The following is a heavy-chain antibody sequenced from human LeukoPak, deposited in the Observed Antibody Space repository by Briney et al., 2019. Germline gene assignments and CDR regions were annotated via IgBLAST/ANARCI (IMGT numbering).Heavy chain of an antibody. CDR3: ARTYVGGYSNLYYFDY. CDR2: ISSSSSYI. D-gene: IGHD2-15*01. J-gene: IGHJ4*02. Sequence: GGSLRLSCAASGFTFSSYSMNWVRQAPGKGLEWVSSISSSSSYIYYADSVKGRFTISRDNAKNSLYLQMNSLRAEDTAVYYCARTYVGGYSNLYYFDYWAREPWSPSPQ. V-gene: IGHV3-21*01. CDR1: GFTFSSYS.